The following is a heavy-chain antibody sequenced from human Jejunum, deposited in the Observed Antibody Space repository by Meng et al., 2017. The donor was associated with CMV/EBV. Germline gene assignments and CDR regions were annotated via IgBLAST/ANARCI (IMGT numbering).Heavy chain of an antibody. CDR3: AHTSTGNLYNSYLFDL. D-gene: IGHD4-11*01. Sequence: QITLNVSGPTLVKPTQTLTLTCTFSGFSLYTTGVGVGWVRQHPGKALEWLAILYWDDDRRYSPSLRHRLTITKDTSKSQVFLTLANMDPVDTATYYCAHTSTGNLYNSYLFDLWGHGTLVTVSS. J-gene: IGHJ5*02. CDR1: GFSLYTTGVG. V-gene: IGHV2-5*02. CDR2: LYWDDDR.